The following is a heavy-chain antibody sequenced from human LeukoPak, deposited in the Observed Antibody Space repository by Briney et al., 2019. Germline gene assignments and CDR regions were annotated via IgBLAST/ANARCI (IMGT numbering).Heavy chain of an antibody. Sequence: SETLSLTCAVYGGSFSGYYWSWIRQPAGKGLEWIGEINHSGSTNYNPSLKSRVTISVDTSKNQFSLKLSSVTAADTAVYYCARGRGIAVAGTVNWFDPWGQGTLVTVSP. J-gene: IGHJ5*02. D-gene: IGHD6-19*01. V-gene: IGHV4-34*01. CDR1: GGSFSGYY. CDR2: INHSGST. CDR3: ARGRGIAVAGTVNWFDP.